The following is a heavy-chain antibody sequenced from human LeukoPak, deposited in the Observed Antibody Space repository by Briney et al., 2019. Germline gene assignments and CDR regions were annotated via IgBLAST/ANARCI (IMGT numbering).Heavy chain of an antibody. CDR3: AREAYSSSSGFTDY. D-gene: IGHD6-6*01. CDR1: GYAFTGYY. J-gene: IGHJ4*02. CDR2: INPNSGGT. V-gene: IGHV1-2*02. Sequence: GASVTVSCKAYGYAFTGYYMHWVRQAPGQGLEWMGWINPNSGGTNYAQKFQGRVTMTRDTSISTAYMELSRLRSDDTAVYYCAREAYSSSSGFTDYWGQGTLVTVSS.